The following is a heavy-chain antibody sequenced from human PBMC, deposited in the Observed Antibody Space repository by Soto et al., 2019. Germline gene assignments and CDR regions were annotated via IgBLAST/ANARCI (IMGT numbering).Heavy chain of an antibody. CDR1: GYSFTNYW. CDR3: AIQRLRWFPSDY. J-gene: IGHJ4*02. V-gene: IGHV5-51*01. D-gene: IGHD4-17*01. CDR2: IYPGDSDT. Sequence: PGESLKISCKGSGYSFTNYWIAWVRQMPGKGLEWMGIIYPGDSDTRYSPSFQGQVTISADKSISTAYLQWSSLKASDTAIYYCAIQRLRWFPSDYWGQGTLVTVSS.